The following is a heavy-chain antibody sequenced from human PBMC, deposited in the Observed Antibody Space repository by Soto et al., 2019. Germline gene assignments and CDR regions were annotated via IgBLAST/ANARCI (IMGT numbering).Heavy chain of an antibody. D-gene: IGHD5-18*01. J-gene: IGHJ4*02. Sequence: ASVKVSCKASGYTFTGYYMHWVRQAPGQGLEWMGWINPNSGGTNYAQKFQGWVTMTRDTSISPAYMELSRLRSDDTAVYYCARSVDTAGSVDYWGQGTLVTVSS. V-gene: IGHV1-2*04. CDR1: GYTFTGYY. CDR2: INPNSGGT. CDR3: ARSVDTAGSVDY.